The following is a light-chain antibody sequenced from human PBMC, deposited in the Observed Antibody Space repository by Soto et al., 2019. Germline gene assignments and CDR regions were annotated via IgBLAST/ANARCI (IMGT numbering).Light chain of an antibody. J-gene: IGKJ5*01. CDR2: GAS. Sequence: EIVLTQSPGTLSFSPGERATLSCRASQSVSSTYLAWYQQKPGQAPRLFIYGASSRATGIPDRFGGSGSGKDFTLTISRLEPEDFAVYYCQQYGSLVTFGRGTRLEIK. V-gene: IGKV3-20*01. CDR1: QSVSSTY. CDR3: QQYGSLVT.